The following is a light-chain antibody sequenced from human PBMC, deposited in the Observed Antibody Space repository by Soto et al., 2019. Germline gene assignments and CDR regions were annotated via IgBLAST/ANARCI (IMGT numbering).Light chain of an antibody. V-gene: IGKV3-15*01. CDR2: GAS. J-gene: IGKJ1*01. CDR3: QQSNDWPGT. Sequence: EIVITQPPATLSVSPGEGATLSCKGSHSVGSNLAGYQLKTGQAPRLLVYGASTRATGIPARFRGSGYGKEFTLTISSLQFEDFAVYYCQQSNDWPGTFGQGTKV. CDR1: HSVGSN.